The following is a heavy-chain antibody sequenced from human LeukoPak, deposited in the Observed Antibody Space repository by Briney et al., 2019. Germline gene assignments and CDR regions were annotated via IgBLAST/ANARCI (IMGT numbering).Heavy chain of an antibody. CDR1: GFTFSSYW. V-gene: IGHV3-7*01. CDR3: AARSSGNPYF. Sequence: GGSLRLSCAASGFTFSSYWMTWVRQAPGKGLEWVANIKQDGSEKYYVDSVKGRFTISRDNAKSSLYLQMDSLRAEDTAVYYCAARSSGNPYFWGQGTLVTVSS. D-gene: IGHD1-26*01. CDR2: IKQDGSEK. J-gene: IGHJ4*02.